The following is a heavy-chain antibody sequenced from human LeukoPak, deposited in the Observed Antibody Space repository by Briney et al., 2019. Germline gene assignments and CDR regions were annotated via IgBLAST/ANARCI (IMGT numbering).Heavy chain of an antibody. V-gene: IGHV3-53*01. CDR2: ISSGGNT. J-gene: IGHJ4*02. D-gene: IGHD3-22*01. CDR1: GFIVSSSY. CDR3: AREVRGYYFDY. Sequence: GGSLRLSCAASGFIVSSSYMSWVRQAPGKGLEWVSIISSGGNTYYADPVKGRFTISRDISKNTLYLQMNGLRAEDTAVYYCAREVRGYYFDYWGQGTLVTVSS.